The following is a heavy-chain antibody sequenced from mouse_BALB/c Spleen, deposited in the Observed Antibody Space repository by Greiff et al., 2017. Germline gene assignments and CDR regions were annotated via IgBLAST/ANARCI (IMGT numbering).Heavy chain of an antibody. D-gene: IGHD1-1*01. CDR2: IDPENGDT. J-gene: IGHJ2*01. CDR3: KITTVVATSDY. CDR1: GYTFTEYT. Sequence: EVQLQQSGPELVKPGASVKISCKTSGYTFTEYTMHWVKQRPEQGLEWIGWIDPENGDTEYAPKFQGKATMTADTSSNTAYLQLSSLTSEDTAVYYCKITTVVATSDYWGQGTTLTVSS. V-gene: IGHV14-4*02.